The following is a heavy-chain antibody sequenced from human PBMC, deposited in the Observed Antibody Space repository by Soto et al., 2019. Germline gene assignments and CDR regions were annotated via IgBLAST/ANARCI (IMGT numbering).Heavy chain of an antibody. CDR3: VKELAPVATILNFDY. CDR2: ISSNGGST. Sequence: PGGSLRLSCSASGFTFSSYAMHWVRQAPGKGLEYVSAISSNGGSTYYADSVKGRFTISRDNSKNTLYLQVSSLRAEDTAVYYCVKELAPVATILNFDYWGQGTLVTVSS. V-gene: IGHV3-64D*06. CDR1: GFTFSSYA. J-gene: IGHJ4*02. D-gene: IGHD5-12*01.